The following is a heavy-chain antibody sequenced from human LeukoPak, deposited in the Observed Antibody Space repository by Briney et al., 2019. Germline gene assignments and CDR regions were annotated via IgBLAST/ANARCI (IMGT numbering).Heavy chain of an antibody. J-gene: IGHJ4*02. CDR3: ARRATVTNFDY. CDR2: ISSSSSTI. V-gene: IGHV3-48*01. Sequence: PGGSLRLSCAASGFTFSSYSMNWVRQAPGKGLEWVSYISSSSSTIYYADSVKGRFTISRDNAKNSLYLQMNSLRAEDTAVYYCARRATVTNFDYWGQGTLVTVSS. CDR1: GFTFSSYS. D-gene: IGHD4-17*01.